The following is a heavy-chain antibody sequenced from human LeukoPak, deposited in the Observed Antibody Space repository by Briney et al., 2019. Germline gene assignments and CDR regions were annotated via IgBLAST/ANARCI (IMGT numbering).Heavy chain of an antibody. CDR3: ASRGNDYGDYWADY. V-gene: IGHV4-39*01. CDR1: GGSISSSSYY. CDR2: IYYSGST. J-gene: IGHJ4*02. Sequence: PSETLSLTCTVSGGSISSSSYYWGWIRQPPGKGLEWIGSIYYSGSTYYNPSLKSRVTISVDTSKNQFSLKLSSVTAADTAVYYCASRGNDYGDYWADYWGQGTLVTVSS. D-gene: IGHD4-17*01.